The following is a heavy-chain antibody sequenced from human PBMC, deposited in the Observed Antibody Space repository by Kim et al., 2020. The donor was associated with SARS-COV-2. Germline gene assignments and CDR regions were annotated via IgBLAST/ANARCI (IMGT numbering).Heavy chain of an antibody. D-gene: IGHD3-10*01. CDR1: GFTFSSYW. CDR2: INTDGSTT. Sequence: GGSLRLSCAASGFTFSSYWMHWVRQAPGKGLVWVSHINTDGSTTTYVDSVKGRFTISRDNAKNTLYLQMNSLRAEDTAVYYCASRITTSFDSWGQGTLVTVSS. V-gene: IGHV3-74*01. J-gene: IGHJ4*02. CDR3: ASRITTSFDS.